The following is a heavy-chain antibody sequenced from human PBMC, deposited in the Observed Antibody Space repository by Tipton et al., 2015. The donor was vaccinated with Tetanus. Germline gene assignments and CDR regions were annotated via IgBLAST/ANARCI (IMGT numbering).Heavy chain of an antibody. CDR1: GFSVSTNY. D-gene: IGHD6-6*01. CDR3: AKAPGAARRYYYGMDV. Sequence: SLRLSCAASGFSVSTNYMNWVRQAPGKGLEWVSSITSSSSYIYYSESVKGRFTISRDNSKNTLYLQMNSLRAEDTAVYYCAKAPGAARRYYYGMDVWGQGTTVTVSS. J-gene: IGHJ6*02. V-gene: IGHV3-21*04. CDR2: ITSSSSYI.